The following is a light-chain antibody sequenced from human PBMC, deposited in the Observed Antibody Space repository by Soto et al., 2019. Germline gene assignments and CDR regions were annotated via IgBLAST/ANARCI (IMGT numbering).Light chain of an antibody. CDR2: DAS. J-gene: IGKJ1*01. V-gene: IGKV3-11*01. CDR1: QSVGSY. CDR3: QQRSTWPLT. Sequence: EIVLTQSPATLSLSPGARATLSCRDSQSVGSYFAWYQQKPVQTPRLLIYDASNRATGIPARFSGSVSGTDFTLTICSLESEDFAVYYGQQRSTWPLTFGQGSKVYSK.